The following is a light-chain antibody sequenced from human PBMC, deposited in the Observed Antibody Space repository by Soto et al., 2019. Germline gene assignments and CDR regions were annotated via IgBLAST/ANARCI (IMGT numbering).Light chain of an antibody. J-gene: IGKJ2*01. CDR2: AAS. CDR3: QQSSTTLYT. CDR1: QSISLN. V-gene: IGKV1-39*01. Sequence: DIQMTQSPSSLSASVGDRVTITCRASQSISLNLSWYQQKPGKAPQLLIYAASSLQSGVPSRFSGGGSGTDFTLTISSLQPEDFAFYYCQQSSTTLYTFGQGTNLEIK.